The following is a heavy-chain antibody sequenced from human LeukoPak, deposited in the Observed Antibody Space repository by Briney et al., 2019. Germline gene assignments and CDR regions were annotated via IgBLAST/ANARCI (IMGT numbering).Heavy chain of an antibody. V-gene: IGHV3-21*01. CDR1: GFTLNSYP. Sequence: PGGSLRLSCAASGFTLNSYPMNWVRQAPGKGLEWVSSIASSGNDIFYTDSVKGRFTLSRDTAKNSVYLQMNSLRDEDTAVYYCVREVTARPGYYFDYWGQGTLVTVSS. D-gene: IGHD6-6*01. CDR3: VREVTARPGYYFDY. CDR2: IASSGNDI. J-gene: IGHJ4*02.